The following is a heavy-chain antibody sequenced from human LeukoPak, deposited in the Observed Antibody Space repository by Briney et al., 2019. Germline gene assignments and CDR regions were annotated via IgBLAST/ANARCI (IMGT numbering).Heavy chain of an antibody. D-gene: IGHD3-10*01. CDR3: ARDLAYGNCDY. Sequence: SETLSLTCTVSGGSISSYYWSWIRQPPGKGLEWIGYIYYSGSTNYNPSLKSRVTISVDTSKNQFSLKLSSVTAADTAVYYCARDLAYGNCDYWGQGTLVTVSS. J-gene: IGHJ4*02. V-gene: IGHV4-59*12. CDR2: IYYSGST. CDR1: GGSISSYY.